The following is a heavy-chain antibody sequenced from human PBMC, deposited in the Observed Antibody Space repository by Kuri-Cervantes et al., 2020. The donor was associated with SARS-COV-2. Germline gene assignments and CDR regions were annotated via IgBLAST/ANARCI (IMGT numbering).Heavy chain of an antibody. V-gene: IGHV3-23*01. D-gene: IGHD1-26*01. Sequence: GGSLRLSCAASGFTFSSYAMSWVRQAPGKGLEWVSVISASDASTYYADSVKGRFTISRDNAKNSLYLQMNSLRAEDTAVYYCARASLQEYSGSYFHYFDYWGQGTLVTVSS. CDR3: ARASLQEYSGSYFHYFDY. J-gene: IGHJ4*02. CDR2: ISASDAST. CDR1: GFTFSSYA.